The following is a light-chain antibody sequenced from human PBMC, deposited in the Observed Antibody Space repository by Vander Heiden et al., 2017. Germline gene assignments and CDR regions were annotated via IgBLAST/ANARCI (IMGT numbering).Light chain of an antibody. CDR2: KAS. CDR3: QQYNSYST. V-gene: IGKV1-5*03. Sequence: DIQLTQSPSTLSASVGDRVTITFRASQSISSWLAWYQQKPGKAPKLLIYKASSLESGVPSRFSGSGSGAGFTLTISSLQPDDFATYYCQQYNSYSTFGQGTKVEIK. CDR1: QSISSW. J-gene: IGKJ1*01.